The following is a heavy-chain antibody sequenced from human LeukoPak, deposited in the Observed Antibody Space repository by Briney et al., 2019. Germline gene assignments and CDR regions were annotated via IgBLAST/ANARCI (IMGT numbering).Heavy chain of an antibody. CDR2: IYYSGST. CDR1: GGSISSYY. Sequence: PSETLSLTCTVSGGSISSYYWSWIRQPPGKGLEWIGYIYYSGSTNYSPSLKSRVTISVDTSKNQFSLKLSSVTAADTAVYYCARDLQVYGSGSYAFDIWGQGTMVTVSS. CDR3: ARDLQVYGSGSYAFDI. D-gene: IGHD3-10*01. V-gene: IGHV4-59*01. J-gene: IGHJ3*02.